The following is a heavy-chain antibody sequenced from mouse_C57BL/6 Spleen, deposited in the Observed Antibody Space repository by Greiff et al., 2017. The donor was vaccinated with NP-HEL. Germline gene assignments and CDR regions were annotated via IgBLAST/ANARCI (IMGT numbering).Heavy chain of an antibody. CDR3: TRIYYSNFPYAMDY. J-gene: IGHJ4*01. CDR1: GFTFSSYA. D-gene: IGHD2-5*01. CDR2: ISSGGDYI. Sequence: EVKLVESGEGLVKPGGSLKLSCAASGFTFSSYAVSWVRQTPEKRLEWVAYISSGGDYIYYADTVKGRFTSSRDNARNTLYLQMSSLKSEDTAMYYCTRIYYSNFPYAMDYWGQGTSVTVSS. V-gene: IGHV5-9-1*02.